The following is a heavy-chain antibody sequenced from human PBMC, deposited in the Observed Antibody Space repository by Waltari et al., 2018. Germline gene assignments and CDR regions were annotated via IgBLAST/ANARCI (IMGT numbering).Heavy chain of an antibody. V-gene: IGHV4-59*01. CDR2: IYYSGST. Sequence: QVQLQESGPGLVKPSETLSLTCTVSGGSISSYYWSWIRQPPGKGLEWIGYIYYSGSTNYNPSLKSRVTISVDTSKNQFSLKLSSVTAADTAVYYCARGGWFRETYFDYWGQGTLVTVSS. J-gene: IGHJ4*02. CDR3: ARGGWFRETYFDY. D-gene: IGHD3-10*01. CDR1: GGSISSYY.